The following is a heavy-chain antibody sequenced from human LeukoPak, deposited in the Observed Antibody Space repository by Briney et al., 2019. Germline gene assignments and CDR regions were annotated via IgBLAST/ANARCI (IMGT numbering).Heavy chain of an antibody. CDR1: GGSFSGYY. J-gene: IGHJ4*02. D-gene: IGHD3-22*01. CDR3: ARWGHFDTSGYFVVDY. V-gene: IGHV4-34*01. Sequence: PSETLSLTCAVYGGSFSGYYWSWIRQPPGKGLEWIGEINHSGSTNYNPSLKSRVTISVDTSKNHFSLNLRSVTAVDTAVYYCARWGHFDTSGYFVVDYWGQGTLVTVSS. CDR2: INHSGST.